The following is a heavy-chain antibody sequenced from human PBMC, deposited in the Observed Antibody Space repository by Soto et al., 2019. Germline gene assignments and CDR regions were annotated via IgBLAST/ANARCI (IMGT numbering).Heavy chain of an antibody. Sequence: SETLSLTCTVSGGSISSYYWSWIRQPPGKGLEWIGYIYYSGSTNYNPTLKSRVTISVDTSKNQFSLKLSSVTAADTAVYYCARRYSSSFDYWGQGTLVTVSS. CDR2: IYYSGST. J-gene: IGHJ4*02. CDR3: ARRYSSSFDY. D-gene: IGHD6-13*01. CDR1: GGSISSYY. V-gene: IGHV4-59*08.